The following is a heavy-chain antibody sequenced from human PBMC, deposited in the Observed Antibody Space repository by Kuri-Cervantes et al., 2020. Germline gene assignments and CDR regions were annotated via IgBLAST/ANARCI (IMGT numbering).Heavy chain of an antibody. J-gene: IGHJ6*02. V-gene: IGHV3-73*01. CDR1: GFTFSGSA. CDR3: TSGPYYYGSGRYYNGLGYYYGMDV. D-gene: IGHD3-10*01. Sequence: GGSLRLSGAASGFTFSGSAMPGVRQASGKGLEWVGRIRSKANSYATAYAASVKGRFTISRDDSKNTAYLQMNSLKTEDTAVYYCTSGPYYYGSGRYYNGLGYYYGMDVWGQGTTVTVSS. CDR2: IRSKANSYAT.